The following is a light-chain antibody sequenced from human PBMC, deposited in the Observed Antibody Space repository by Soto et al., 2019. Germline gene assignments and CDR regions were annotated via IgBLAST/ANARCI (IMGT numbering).Light chain of an antibody. V-gene: IGLV2-8*01. J-gene: IGLJ1*01. CDR2: EGS. Sequence: QSALTQPPSASGSPGQSVTISCTGTSSDVGGYNYVSWYQQHPGKAPKLMIYEGSKRLSGVPDRFSGSKSGNTASLTVSGLQAEDEADYYCSSYAGSNSYVFGTGTKLTVL. CDR3: SSYAGSNSYV. CDR1: SSDVGGYNY.